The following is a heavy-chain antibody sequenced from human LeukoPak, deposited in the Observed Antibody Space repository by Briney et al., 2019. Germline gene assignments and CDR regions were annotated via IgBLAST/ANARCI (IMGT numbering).Heavy chain of an antibody. Sequence: GGSLRLSCAASGFSFSTLGMHWVRQAPGKGLEGVAVISPEGTVKFPADSVKGRFTISRDNSKNTLYLQMNSPTVEDTAVSYSAKEVPGFAGFDYWGQGTLVTVSS. J-gene: IGHJ4*02. CDR2: ISPEGTVK. CDR3: AKEVPGFAGFDY. CDR1: GFSFSTLG. V-gene: IGHV3-30*18.